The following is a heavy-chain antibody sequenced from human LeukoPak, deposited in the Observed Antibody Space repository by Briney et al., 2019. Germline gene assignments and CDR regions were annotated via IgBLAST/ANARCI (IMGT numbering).Heavy chain of an antibody. CDR3: ATVFDF. V-gene: IGHV3-48*04. CDR2: ISSGSSTI. CDR1: GFTFSSYS. Sequence: GGSLRLSCAASGFTFSSYSMNWVRQAPGKGLEWVSYISSGSSTIYYGDSVKGRFTISRDNAKNTVYLQMNSLRVEDTAVYYCATVFDFWGQGTVVTVSS. J-gene: IGHJ5*01.